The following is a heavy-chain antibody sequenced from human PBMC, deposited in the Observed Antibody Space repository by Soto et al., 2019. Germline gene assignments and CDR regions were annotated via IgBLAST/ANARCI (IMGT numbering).Heavy chain of an antibody. CDR1: GYTFINFD. Sequence: ASVKVSCKASGYTFINFDISWLRQATGQGLEWMGWMNPGSGKTGYANKFQGRVTMTRDASTGTAHLELSSLTSEDTAVYYCARMASAGTLNWFDPWGQGTLVTVSS. V-gene: IGHV1-8*02. CDR2: MNPGSGKT. CDR3: ARMASAGTLNWFDP. D-gene: IGHD6-13*01. J-gene: IGHJ5*02.